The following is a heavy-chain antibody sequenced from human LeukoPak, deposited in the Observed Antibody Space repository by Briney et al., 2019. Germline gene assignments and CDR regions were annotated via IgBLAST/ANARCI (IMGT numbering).Heavy chain of an antibody. J-gene: IGHJ6*04. CDR3: ARDPYNWNDGGYGMDV. Sequence: GGSLSLSCAASGFTFTTYSMSWVRQAPGKGLEWVANIKKDGSDKYYVDSVKGRFTISRDNAKNSLYLQMNTLRAEDTAVYYCARDPYNWNDGGYGMDVWGKGTTVTVYS. CDR1: GFTFTTYS. CDR2: IKKDGSDK. D-gene: IGHD1-1*01. V-gene: IGHV3-7*03.